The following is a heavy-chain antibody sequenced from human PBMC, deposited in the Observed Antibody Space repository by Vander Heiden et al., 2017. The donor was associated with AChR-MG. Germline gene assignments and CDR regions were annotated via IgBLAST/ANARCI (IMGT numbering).Heavy chain of an antibody. CDR1: GRSFSGYY. D-gene: IGHD6-13*01. J-gene: IGHJ4*02. CDR2: INHSGST. V-gene: IGHV4-34*01. Sequence: QVQLQQWGAGLLKPSATLSLTCAVYGRSFSGYYWSWIRQPPGKGLEWIGEINHSGSTNYNPSLKSRVTISVDTSKNQFSLKLSSVTAADTAVYYCARATGSWYYSDYWGQGTLVTVSS. CDR3: ARATGSWYYSDY.